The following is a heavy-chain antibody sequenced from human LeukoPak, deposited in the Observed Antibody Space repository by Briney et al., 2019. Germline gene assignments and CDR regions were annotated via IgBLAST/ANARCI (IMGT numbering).Heavy chain of an antibody. V-gene: IGHV3-21*01. CDR3: ARGGDRFGDPLGYFDY. D-gene: IGHD2-21*01. Sequence: GGSLRLSCAASGFTFSSYSMNWVRQAPGKGLEWVSSISSSSSYIYYADSVKGRFTISRDNAKNSLYLQMNSLRAEDTAVYYCARGGDRFGDPLGYFDYWGQGTLVTVSS. CDR1: GFTFSSYS. J-gene: IGHJ4*02. CDR2: ISSSSSYI.